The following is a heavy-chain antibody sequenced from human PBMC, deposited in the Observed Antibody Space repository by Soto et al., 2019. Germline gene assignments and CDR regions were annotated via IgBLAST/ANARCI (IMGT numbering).Heavy chain of an antibody. CDR3: ARDRSTHDY. D-gene: IGHD1-1*01. J-gene: IGHJ4*02. V-gene: IGHV1-18*01. CDR2: IKPYSGDT. CDR1: GYNFVNYG. Sequence: GASVKVSCKASGYNFVNYGISWVRQAPGQGLEWMGWIKPYSGDTDYAQRFQGRVSMTTDTSTTSVYMDLRSLSSDDTAVYYCARDRSTHDYWGQGTLVTSPQ.